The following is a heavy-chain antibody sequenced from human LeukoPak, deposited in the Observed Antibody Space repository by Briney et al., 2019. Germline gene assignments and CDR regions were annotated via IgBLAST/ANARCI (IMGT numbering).Heavy chain of an antibody. D-gene: IGHD3-22*01. CDR3: ARDRPTYYYDSSDQPPTAFDP. CDR1: GGSISSYY. J-gene: IGHJ5*02. CDR2: IYYSGST. V-gene: IGHV4-59*01. Sequence: PSETLSLTCTVSGGSISSYYWSWIRQPPGKGLEWIGYIYYSGSTNYNPSLKSRVTISVDTSKNQFSLKLSSVTAADTAVYYCARDRPTYYYDSSDQPPTAFDPWGQGTLVTVSS.